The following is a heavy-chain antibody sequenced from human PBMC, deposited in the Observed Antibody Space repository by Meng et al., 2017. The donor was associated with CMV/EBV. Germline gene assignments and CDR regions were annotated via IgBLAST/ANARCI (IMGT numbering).Heavy chain of an antibody. V-gene: IGHV3-74*01. J-gene: IGHJ4*02. D-gene: IGHD1-7*01. Sequence: GESLKISCAASGFTFSSYWMHWVRQAPGKGLVWVSRINSDGSSTSYADSVKGRFTISRDNAKNTLYLQMNSLRAEDTAVYYCAKFDITGTRIFRRGGVNFDYWGQGTLVTVSS. CDR3: AKFDITGTRIFRRGGVNFDY. CDR2: INSDGSST. CDR1: GFTFSSYW.